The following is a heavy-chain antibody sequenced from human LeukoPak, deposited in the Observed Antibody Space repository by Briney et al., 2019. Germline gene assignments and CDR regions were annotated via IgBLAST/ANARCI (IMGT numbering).Heavy chain of an antibody. CDR3: ARSGDDYVWGSYRGDY. CDR1: GFTFSSYS. CDR2: ISSSSSTI. Sequence: GSLRLSCAASGFTFSSYSMNWVRQAPGKGLEWVSYISSSSSTIYYADSVKGRFTISRDNAKNSLYLQMNSLRAEDTAVYYCARSGDDYVWGSYRGDYWGQGALVTVTS. V-gene: IGHV3-48*04. D-gene: IGHD3-16*01. J-gene: IGHJ4*02.